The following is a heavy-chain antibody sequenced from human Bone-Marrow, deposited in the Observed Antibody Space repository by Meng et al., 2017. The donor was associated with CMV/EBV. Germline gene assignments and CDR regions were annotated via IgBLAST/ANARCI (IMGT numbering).Heavy chain of an antibody. CDR3: LSALSDPDY. J-gene: IGHJ4*02. CDR1: GYTFTGYY. Sequence: ASVKVSCKASGYTFTGYYIHWVRQAPGQGLEWMGWINPNSGATNYAQKFQGRVTMTRDTSISTAYMEIGSLRSDDTAVFYCLSALSDPDYWGQGTLVTVYS. V-gene: IGHV1-2*02. D-gene: IGHD1-26*01. CDR2: INPNSGAT.